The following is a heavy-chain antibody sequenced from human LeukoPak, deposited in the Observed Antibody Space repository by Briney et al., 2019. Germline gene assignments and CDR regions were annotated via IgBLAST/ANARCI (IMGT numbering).Heavy chain of an antibody. V-gene: IGHV3-7*01. D-gene: IGHD1-26*01. Sequence: GGSLRLSCAASGFTFSNYWMSWVRQAPGKGLEWVANIRQDGSEIYYVDSVKGRFTISRDNAKNSLFLQMNSLRAEDTAVYYCARDKIVGATYFDFWGQGTLVTVSS. CDR3: ARDKIVGATYFDF. CDR2: IRQDGSEI. J-gene: IGHJ4*02. CDR1: GFTFSNYW.